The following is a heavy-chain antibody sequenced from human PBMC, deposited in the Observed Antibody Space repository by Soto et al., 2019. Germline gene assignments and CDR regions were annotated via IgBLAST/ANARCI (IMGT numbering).Heavy chain of an antibody. CDR3: AKDKEEAADTAMVTGYYYGMDV. CDR2: ISGSGGST. D-gene: IGHD5-18*01. J-gene: IGHJ6*02. CDR1: GFTFSSYA. Sequence: EVQLLESGGGLVQPGGSLRLSCAASGFTFSSYAMSWVRQAPGKGLEWVSAISGSGGSTYYADSVKGRFTISRDNSKNTLYLQMNSLRAEDTAVYYCAKDKEEAADTAMVTGYYYGMDVWGQGTTVTVSS. V-gene: IGHV3-23*01.